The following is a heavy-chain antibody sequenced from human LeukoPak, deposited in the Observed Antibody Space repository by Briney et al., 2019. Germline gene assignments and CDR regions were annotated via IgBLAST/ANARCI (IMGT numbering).Heavy chain of an antibody. Sequence: ASVKVSCKASGYTFTGYYMHWVRQAPGQGLEWMGWINPNSGGTNYAQKFQGRVTMTRDMSTSTVYMELSSLRSEDTAVYYCARGGGWFDPWGQGTLVTVSS. CDR3: ARGGGWFDP. V-gene: IGHV1-2*02. J-gene: IGHJ5*02. D-gene: IGHD3-10*01. CDR1: GYTFTGYY. CDR2: INPNSGGT.